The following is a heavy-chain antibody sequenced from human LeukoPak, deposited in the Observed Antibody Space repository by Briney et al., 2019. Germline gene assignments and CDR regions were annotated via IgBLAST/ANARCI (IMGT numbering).Heavy chain of an antibody. D-gene: IGHD6-13*01. J-gene: IGHJ4*02. CDR2: ISSSGGST. Sequence: PGGSLRLSCAASSFTFASCAMSWVRQAPGKRLEWVSSISSSGGSTYYADSVKGRFTISRDNSKNTLYLQVNSLRAEDTAVYYCAKSLAAARDYWGQGTLVTVSS. CDR1: SFTFASCA. V-gene: IGHV3-23*01. CDR3: AKSLAAARDY.